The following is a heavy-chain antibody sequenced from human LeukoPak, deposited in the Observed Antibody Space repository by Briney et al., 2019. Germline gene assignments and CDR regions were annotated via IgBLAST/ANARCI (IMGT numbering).Heavy chain of an antibody. D-gene: IGHD2-15*01. V-gene: IGHV1-69*02. Sequence: SVKVSCKASGGTFSSYTISWVRQAPGQGLEWMGRIIPILGIANYAQKFQGRVTMTEDTSTDTAYMELSSLRFEDTAVYYCLGAATGYWGQGTLVTVSS. CDR3: LGAATGY. J-gene: IGHJ4*02. CDR1: GGTFSSYT. CDR2: IIPILGIA.